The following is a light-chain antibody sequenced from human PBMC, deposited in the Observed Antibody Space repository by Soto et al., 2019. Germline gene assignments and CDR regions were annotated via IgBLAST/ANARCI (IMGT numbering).Light chain of an antibody. V-gene: IGKV2-30*02. CDR1: QSLVHSDGIAY. Sequence: DVVMTQSPLSLPVTLGQPASISCRSNQSLVHSDGIAYFSWFQQRPGRSPRRLIYKVSNRDSGVPARFSGRGSGTDFALKISRVEAEDVGVYYCMQGTPWPITFGQGTRLEIK. J-gene: IGKJ5*01. CDR2: KVS. CDR3: MQGTPWPIT.